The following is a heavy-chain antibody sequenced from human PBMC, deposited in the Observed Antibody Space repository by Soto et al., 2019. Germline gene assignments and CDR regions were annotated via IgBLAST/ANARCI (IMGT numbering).Heavy chain of an antibody. CDR3: AKKTDGSSRWGALDI. J-gene: IGHJ3*02. CDR2: ISGSGGST. Sequence: EVQLLEAGGGLVQPGGSLRLSCAASGFTFSTYAMTWVRQAPDQGLEWVSGISGSGGSTDYADSVKGRFTISRDNSKNTLFLQMDNLRAEDTAVYYCAKKTDGSSRWGALDIWGQGTMVSVSS. CDR1: GFTFSTYA. D-gene: IGHD3-16*01. V-gene: IGHV3-23*01.